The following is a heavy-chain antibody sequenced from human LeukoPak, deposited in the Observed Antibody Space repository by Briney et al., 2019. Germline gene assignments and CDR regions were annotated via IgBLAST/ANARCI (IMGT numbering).Heavy chain of an antibody. Sequence: PGGSLRLSCAASGFTFSTFAMIWVRQPPGKGLEWVSTISGSGGSTHYADSVKGRFTISRDNSKNTLYLQMNSLRADDTAVYYCVRGYSYGWFDPWGQGTLVTVSS. J-gene: IGHJ5*02. CDR2: ISGSGGST. CDR3: VRGYSYGWFDP. D-gene: IGHD5-18*01. CDR1: GFTFSTFA. V-gene: IGHV3-23*01.